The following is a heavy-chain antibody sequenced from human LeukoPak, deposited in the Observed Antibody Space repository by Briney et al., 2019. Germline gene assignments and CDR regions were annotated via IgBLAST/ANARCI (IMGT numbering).Heavy chain of an antibody. CDR2: INHSGST. CDR1: GGSFSGYY. J-gene: IGHJ4*02. V-gene: IGHV4-34*01. CDR3: ARAYSSSLYYFDY. D-gene: IGHD6-13*01. Sequence: PSETLSLTCAVYGGSFSGYYWSWIRQPPGKGLEWIGEINHSGSTYYNPSLESRVTMSVDRSKNQFSLKLSSVTAADTAMYFCARAYSSSLYYFDYWGRGTLVTVSS.